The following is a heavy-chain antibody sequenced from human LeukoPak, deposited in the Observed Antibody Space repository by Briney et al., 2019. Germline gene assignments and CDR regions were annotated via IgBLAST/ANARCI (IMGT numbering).Heavy chain of an antibody. CDR2: IYSGGST. CDR3: ARDPLSVTGTNERYDYYGFDV. J-gene: IGHJ6*02. CDR1: GFTVSSYY. D-gene: IGHD6-19*01. V-gene: IGHV3-53*01. Sequence: GGSLRLSCAASGFTVSSYYMSWVRQAPGKGLEWLSIIYSGGSTYYADSAKGRFTISRDDSKNTLYLQMNSLRPEDTAVYYCARDPLSVTGTNERYDYYGFDVWGQGTTVTVSS.